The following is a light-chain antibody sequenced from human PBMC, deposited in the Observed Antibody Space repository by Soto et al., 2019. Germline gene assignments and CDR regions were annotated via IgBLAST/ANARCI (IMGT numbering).Light chain of an antibody. J-gene: IGKJ1*01. Sequence: DIRMTQSPASLSASVGDRVTVTCRASQNIDKYLHWYQQKPGKAPNLLIFSASILQSGVPSRFIGSGSGTEFTLTISGLQPEEFATYYCKQTYSNSVTFGQGTKVDIK. CDR2: SAS. CDR3: KQTYSNSVT. CDR1: QNIDKY. V-gene: IGKV1-39*01.